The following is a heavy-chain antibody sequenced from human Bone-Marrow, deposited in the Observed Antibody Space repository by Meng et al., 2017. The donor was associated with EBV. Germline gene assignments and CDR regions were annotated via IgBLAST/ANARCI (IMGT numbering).Heavy chain of an antibody. V-gene: IGHV3-23*04. CDR3: AKISTAAVTSSYFDY. Sequence: EVQLVESGXXXXXPXXAXXLSCAASGFTFSNAWMSWVRQAPGKGLEWVSAISGSGGSTYYADSVKGRFTISRDNSKNTLYLQMNSLRAEDTAVYYCAKISTAAVTSSYFDYWGQGTLVTVSS. D-gene: IGHD4-17*01. CDR1: GFTFSNAW. CDR2: ISGSGGST. J-gene: IGHJ4*02.